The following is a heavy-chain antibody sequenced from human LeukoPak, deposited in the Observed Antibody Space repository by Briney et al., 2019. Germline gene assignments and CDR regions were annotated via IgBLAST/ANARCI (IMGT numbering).Heavy chain of an antibody. CDR1: GYSISWGYY. Sequence: SEALSLTCTGSGYSISWGYYWGLIRQPPGEGLEWIGTNFQSVCSYYNPSLNSRVTTSVDRSKNQFSLKVRSDTDRDTAGYDCSRNNSNGFDFWSQGTLVTVSS. J-gene: IGHJ4*02. CDR2: NFQSVCS. V-gene: IGHV4-38-2*02. D-gene: IGHD6-19*01. CDR3: SRNNSNGFDF.